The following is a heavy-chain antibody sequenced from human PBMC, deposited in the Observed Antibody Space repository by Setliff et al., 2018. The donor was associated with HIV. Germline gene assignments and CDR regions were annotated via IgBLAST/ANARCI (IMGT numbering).Heavy chain of an antibody. CDR3: ARGEGLCGGGDCSPLAYFDY. Sequence: PSETLSLTCIVSGDSIRGGDFYWTWIRQSPGKGLEWIGYVYWSGTTHYNPSLNGRVTISVDTSKNQFSLKLTSVTAADTAIYYCARGEGLCGGGDCSPLAYFDYWGRGTLVTVSS. V-gene: IGHV4-61*08. CDR2: VYWSGTT. D-gene: IGHD2-21*02. CDR1: GDSIRGGDFY. J-gene: IGHJ4*02.